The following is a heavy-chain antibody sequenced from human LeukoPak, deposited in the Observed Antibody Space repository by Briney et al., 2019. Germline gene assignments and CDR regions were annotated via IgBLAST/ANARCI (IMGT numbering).Heavy chain of an antibody. D-gene: IGHD2-15*01. CDR2: INAGNGNT. CDR3: GRGPKAGGPHHDVDV. V-gene: IGHV1-3*01. Sequence: ASVNVSCKASGYTFTTYTIHWVRQAPGQRLEWMGWINAGNGNTKYSQQFQGRVTITRDTSASTAYMELRSLSSDDTAVYYCGRGPKAGGPHHDVDVWGRGTTVTVSS. CDR1: GYTFTTYT. J-gene: IGHJ6*02.